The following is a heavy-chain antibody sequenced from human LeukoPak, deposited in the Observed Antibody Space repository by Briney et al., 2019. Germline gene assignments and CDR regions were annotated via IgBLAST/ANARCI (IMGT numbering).Heavy chain of an antibody. CDR1: GFKFSNYW. Sequence: GDSLRLSXAASGFKFSNYWMHWVCQVPGKGLVWVSRINRDGGITTYADSVKGRFTISRDNAKNMLYLQLNSLRAEDTAVYYSISDSEGRSGGDYWGQGTLVTVSS. J-gene: IGHJ4*02. D-gene: IGHD3-10*01. CDR3: ISDSEGRSGGDY. V-gene: IGHV3-74*03. CDR2: INRDGGIT.